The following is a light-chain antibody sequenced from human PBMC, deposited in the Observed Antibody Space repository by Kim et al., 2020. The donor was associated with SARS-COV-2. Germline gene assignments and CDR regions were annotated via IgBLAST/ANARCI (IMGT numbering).Light chain of an antibody. Sequence: ASVNLTCTLSSGQRSYAIAWHQQQPEKGPRYLMKVKGDGSHRRGDGIPDRFSGSSSGAERYLTIASLQSEDEADYYCQTWGTGIRVFGGGTQLTVL. V-gene: IGLV4-69*01. CDR1: SGQRSYA. J-gene: IGLJ2*01. CDR2: VKGDGSH. CDR3: QTWGTGIRV.